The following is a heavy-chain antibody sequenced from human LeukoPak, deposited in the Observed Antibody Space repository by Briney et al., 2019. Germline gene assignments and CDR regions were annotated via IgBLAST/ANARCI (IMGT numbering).Heavy chain of an antibody. Sequence: GGSLRLPCAASGFTFSSYAMSWVRQAPGKGLEWVSAISGSGGSTYYADSVKGRFTISRDNSKNTLYLQMNSLRAEDTAVYYCAKVARDSSGYYELNYFDYWGQGTLVTVSS. CDR2: ISGSGGST. CDR3: AKVARDSSGYYELNYFDY. V-gene: IGHV3-23*01. D-gene: IGHD3-22*01. CDR1: GFTFSSYA. J-gene: IGHJ4*02.